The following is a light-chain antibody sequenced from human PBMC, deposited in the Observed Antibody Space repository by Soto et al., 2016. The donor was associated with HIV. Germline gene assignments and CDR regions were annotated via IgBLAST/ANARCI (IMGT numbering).Light chain of an antibody. CDR2: GAS. V-gene: IGKV1-16*01. CDR3: QQHATYPNT. CDR1: QTVYNY. J-gene: IGKJ2*01. Sequence: DIQMTQSPSLLSASVGDRVTITCRASQTVYNYLVWYQQKPGKAPKSLIYGASSLQSGVPSRFSGSGSGTDFTLTISSLQPEDFATYYCQQHATYPNTFGQGTKVRSN.